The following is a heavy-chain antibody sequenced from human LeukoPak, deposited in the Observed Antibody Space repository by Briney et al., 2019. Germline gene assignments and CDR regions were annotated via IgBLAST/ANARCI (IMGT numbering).Heavy chain of an antibody. J-gene: IGHJ4*02. V-gene: IGHV3-48*01. Sequence: PGGSLRLSCAASGFTFSSYSMNWVRQAPGKGLEWVSYISSSSSTIYYADSVKGRFTISRDNAKNSLYLQMNSLRAEDTAVYYCARVSLRDLFDYWGQGTLVTVSS. D-gene: IGHD3-16*01. CDR1: GFTFSSYS. CDR3: ARVSLRDLFDY. CDR2: ISSSSSTI.